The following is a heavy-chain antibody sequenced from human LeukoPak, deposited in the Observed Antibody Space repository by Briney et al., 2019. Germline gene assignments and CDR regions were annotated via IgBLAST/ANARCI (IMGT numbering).Heavy chain of an antibody. D-gene: IGHD2-2*01. V-gene: IGHV3-15*01. Sequence: PGGSLRLSCAASGFTFGDAWMSWVRQAPGKGLEWLGRIKNKAAGGTTDYAAPVQGRFTISRDDSGYTLCLHMYSLKIEDTAIYYCTTEPIGYCNGPTCCDYFDYWGQGTLVTVSS. J-gene: IGHJ4*02. CDR3: TTEPIGYCNGPTCCDYFDY. CDR1: GFTFGDAW. CDR2: IKNKAAGGTT.